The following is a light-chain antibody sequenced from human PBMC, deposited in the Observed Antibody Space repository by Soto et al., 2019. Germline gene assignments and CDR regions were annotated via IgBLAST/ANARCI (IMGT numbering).Light chain of an antibody. CDR2: LNSDGTH. Sequence: QPVLTQSPSASASLGASVKLTCTLSSGHINYAIAWHQQQPEKGPRYLMTLNSDGTHTRGDGIPDRFSGSSAGAERYLTISSHQPDDEDDYYSQTWGTDNQVFGPGTELTVL. V-gene: IGLV4-69*01. J-gene: IGLJ2*01. CDR3: QTWGTDNQV. CDR1: SGHINYA.